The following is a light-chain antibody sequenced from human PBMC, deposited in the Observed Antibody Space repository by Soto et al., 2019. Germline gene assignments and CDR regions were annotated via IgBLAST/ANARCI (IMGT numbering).Light chain of an antibody. CDR2: SAS. V-gene: IGKV1-27*01. CDR3: QKYNSAPLT. CDR1: QGISNF. J-gene: IGKJ1*01. Sequence: DIQMTQSPSSLAASVGDRVTITCRASQGISNFLAWYQQKPGKDPKLLIYSASTLQSGVPSRIRGSGYGTDFTLTISSLQPEDVATYYCQKYNSAPLTFGPGSKVEVK.